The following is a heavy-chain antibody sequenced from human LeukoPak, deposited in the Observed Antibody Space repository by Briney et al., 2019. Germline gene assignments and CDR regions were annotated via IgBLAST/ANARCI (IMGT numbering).Heavy chain of an antibody. D-gene: IGHD3-10*01. J-gene: IGHJ5*02. CDR1: GYTFTSYY. CDR3: ARAPPPITMVRGVVYWFDP. CDR2: INPSSGST. Sequence: ASVKVSCKASGYTFTSYYMHWVRQAPGQGLERMGIINPSSGSTSYAQKFQGRVTMTRDTSTSTVYMELSSLRSEDTAVYYCARAPPPITMVRGVVYWFDPWGQGTLVTVSS. V-gene: IGHV1-46*01.